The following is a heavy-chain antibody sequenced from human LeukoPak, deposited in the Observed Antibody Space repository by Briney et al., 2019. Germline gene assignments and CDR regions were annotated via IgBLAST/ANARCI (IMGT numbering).Heavy chain of an antibody. D-gene: IGHD3-22*01. J-gene: IGHJ4*02. CDR1: GYTFTSYG. CDR3: ARDTYYYDSSGEFDY. Sequence: ASVKVSCTASGYTFTSYGISWVRQAPGQGLEWMGWISAYNGNTNYAQKLQGRVTMTTDTSTSTAYMELRSLRSDDTAVYYCARDTYYYDSSGEFDYWGQGTLVTVSS. V-gene: IGHV1-18*01. CDR2: ISAYNGNT.